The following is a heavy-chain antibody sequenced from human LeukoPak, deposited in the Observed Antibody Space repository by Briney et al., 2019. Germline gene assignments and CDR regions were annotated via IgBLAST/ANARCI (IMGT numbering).Heavy chain of an antibody. D-gene: IGHD4-23*01. CDR1: GYTYTSYG. Sequence: ASVKVSCKASGYTYTSYGISWVRQAPGQGLEWMGWISAYNGNTNYAQKVQGRVTMTTDTSTSTAYMELRSLRSDDTAVYYCARELLVYGGNSHAFDIWGQGTMVTVSS. CDR3: ARELLVYGGNSHAFDI. V-gene: IGHV1-18*01. CDR2: ISAYNGNT. J-gene: IGHJ3*02.